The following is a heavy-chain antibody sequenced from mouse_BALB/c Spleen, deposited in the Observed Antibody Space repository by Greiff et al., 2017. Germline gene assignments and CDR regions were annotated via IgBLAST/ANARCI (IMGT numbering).Heavy chain of an antibody. CDR3: ARSGGNYAWFAY. J-gene: IGHJ3*01. CDR1: GYSFTGYY. D-gene: IGHD2-1*01. Sequence: VQLQQSGPELVKPGASVKISCKASGYSFTGYYMHWVKQSHVKSLEWIGRINPYNGATSYNQNFKDKASLTVDKSSSTAYMELHSLTSEDSAVYYCARSGGNYAWFAYWGQGTLVTVSA. V-gene: IGHV1-31*01. CDR2: INPYNGAT.